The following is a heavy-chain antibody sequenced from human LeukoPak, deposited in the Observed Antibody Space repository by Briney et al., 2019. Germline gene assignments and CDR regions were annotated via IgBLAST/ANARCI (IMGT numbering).Heavy chain of an antibody. J-gene: IGHJ4*02. CDR1: GFTFSSYR. Sequence: PGGSLRLSCAASGFTFSSYRMSWVRQAPGKGLEWVANIKQDGSEKYYVDSVKGRFTISRDNAKNSLYLQMNSLRAEDTAVYYCAALRGVIISWGQGTLVTVSS. V-gene: IGHV3-7*01. CDR3: AALRGVIIS. CDR2: IKQDGSEK. D-gene: IGHD3-10*01.